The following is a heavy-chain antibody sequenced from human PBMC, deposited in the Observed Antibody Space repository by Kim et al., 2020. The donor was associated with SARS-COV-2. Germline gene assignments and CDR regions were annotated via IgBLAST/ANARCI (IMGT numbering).Heavy chain of an antibody. CDR3: AAHSTSIFRLGELDGMDV. CDR2: ISAYNGNT. J-gene: IGHJ6*02. V-gene: IGHV1-18*01. D-gene: IGHD3-16*01. CDR1: GYTFTSYG. Sequence: ASVKVSCKASGYTFTSYGISWVRQAPGQGLEWMGWISAYNGNTNYAQKLQGRVTMTTDTSTSTAYMELRSLRSDDTAVYYCAAHSTSIFRLGELDGMDVWGQGTTVTVSS.